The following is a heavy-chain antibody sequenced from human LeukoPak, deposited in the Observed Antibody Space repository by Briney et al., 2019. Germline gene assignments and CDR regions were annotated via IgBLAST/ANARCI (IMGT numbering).Heavy chain of an antibody. Sequence: GEFLKISCKGSGYSFTSYWIGWVRQMPGKGLEWMGIIYPGDSDTRYSPSFQGQVTISADKSISTAYLQWSSLKASDTAMYYCARHVGYSSGWSNPDYWGQGTLVTVSS. CDR3: ARHVGYSSGWSNPDY. D-gene: IGHD6-19*01. J-gene: IGHJ4*02. CDR1: GYSFTSYW. CDR2: IYPGDSDT. V-gene: IGHV5-51*01.